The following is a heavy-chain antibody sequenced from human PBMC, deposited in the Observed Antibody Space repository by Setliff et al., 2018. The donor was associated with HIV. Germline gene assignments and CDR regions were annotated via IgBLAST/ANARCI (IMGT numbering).Heavy chain of an antibody. CDR1: GDSIRNSRDY. Sequence: PSETLSLTCSVSGDSIRNSRDYWGWIRQPPGKGLEWIGNIYYSGTTYYSPSLNSRVTISVDRSRNHFSLRLSAVTAADTAVYYCARELDNSDNSDPFDVWGKGTMVTVSS. V-gene: IGHV4-39*02. CDR2: IYYSGTT. D-gene: IGHD4-4*01. J-gene: IGHJ3*01. CDR3: ARELDNSDNSDPFDV.